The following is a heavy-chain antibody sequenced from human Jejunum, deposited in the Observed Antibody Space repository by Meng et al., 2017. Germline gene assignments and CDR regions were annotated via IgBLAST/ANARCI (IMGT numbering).Heavy chain of an antibody. D-gene: IGHD1-26*01. CDR2: INVDTGDT. Sequence: QVQLVESGAEMKKPGASVKVSCKASGYSFTTYAIHWVRQAPGQGLEWMGWINVDTGDTRYSQKFQGRLTITRDTSASTAYLELSSLTSEDTAVYYCARNTVGTTTLDYWGQGTLVTVSS. V-gene: IGHV1-3*01. J-gene: IGHJ4*02. CDR1: GYSFTTYA. CDR3: ARNTVGTTTLDY.